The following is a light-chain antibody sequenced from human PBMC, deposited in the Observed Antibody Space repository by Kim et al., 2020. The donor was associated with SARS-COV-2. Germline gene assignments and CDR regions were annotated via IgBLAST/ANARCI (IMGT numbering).Light chain of an antibody. J-gene: IGKJ5*01. CDR3: QQRTDWPFIT. CDR1: QGVHRY. CDR2: DAS. Sequence: SHGKRATFSCSPSQGVHRYLAWYHQKHGQAPRLLIYDASNSATGTPARFSGSGSGTEFTLTISSLEPEYSAVYYCQQRTDWPFITFGQGTRLEIK. V-gene: IGKV3-11*01.